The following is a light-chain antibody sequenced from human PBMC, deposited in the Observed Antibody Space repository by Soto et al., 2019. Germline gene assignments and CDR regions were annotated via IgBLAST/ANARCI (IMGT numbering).Light chain of an antibody. Sequence: QSVLTQPPSASGTPGQTVTISCSGSSSNIGSNTVNWYQLLPGTAPKLLIYSNNQRPSGVPDRFSGSKSGTSASLAISGLQSDDEADYCCAAWDDSLNGPVFGGGTKVTVL. CDR3: AAWDDSLNGPV. V-gene: IGLV1-44*01. CDR1: SSNIGSNT. CDR2: SNN. J-gene: IGLJ2*01.